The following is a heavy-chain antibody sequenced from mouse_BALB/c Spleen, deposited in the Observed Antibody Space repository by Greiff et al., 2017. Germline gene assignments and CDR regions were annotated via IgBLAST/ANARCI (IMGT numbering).Heavy chain of an antibody. J-gene: IGHJ2*01. Sequence: QVHVKQSGAELVRPGTSVKISCKASGYTFTNYWLGWVKQRPGHGLEWIGDIYPGGGYTNYNEKFKGKATLTADTSSSTAYMQLSSLTSEDSAVYFCARSTDYYGSSYEDYWGQGTTLTVSS. CDR2: IYPGGGYT. V-gene: IGHV1-63*02. D-gene: IGHD1-1*01. CDR1: GYTFTNYW. CDR3: ARSTDYYGSSYEDY.